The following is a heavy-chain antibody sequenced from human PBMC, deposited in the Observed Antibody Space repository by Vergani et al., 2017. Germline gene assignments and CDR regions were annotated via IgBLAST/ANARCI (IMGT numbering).Heavy chain of an antibody. D-gene: IGHD5-24*01. CDR3: ARAPRWLQSLRRYYYGMDV. CDR2: INHSGST. J-gene: IGHJ6*02. Sequence: QVQLQQWGAGLLKPSETLSLTCAVYGGSFSGYYWSWIRQPPGTGLEWIGEINHSGSTNYNPSLKSRVTISVDTSKNQISLKLSSVTVADTAVYYCARAPRWLQSLRRYYYGMDVWGQGTTVTVSS. V-gene: IGHV4-34*01. CDR1: GGSFSGYY.